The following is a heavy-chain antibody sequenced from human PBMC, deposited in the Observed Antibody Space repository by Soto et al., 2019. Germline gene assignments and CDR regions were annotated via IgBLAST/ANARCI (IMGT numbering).Heavy chain of an antibody. CDR2: INAGNGNT. J-gene: IGHJ4*02. D-gene: IGHD5-12*01. Sequence: ASVKVSCKASGNTFTSYAIHWVRQAPGQRREWMGWINAGNGNTKYSQKFQGRVTFTRDTSASTAYMELTSLRSEDTAVYYCARDREVSGYYYFDYWGQGTLVTVSS. V-gene: IGHV1-3*01. CDR3: ARDREVSGYYYFDY. CDR1: GNTFTSYA.